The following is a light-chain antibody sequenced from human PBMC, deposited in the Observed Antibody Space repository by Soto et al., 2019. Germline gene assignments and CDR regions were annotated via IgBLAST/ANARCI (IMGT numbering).Light chain of an antibody. V-gene: IGLV2-14*01. CDR1: SSDVGDYNY. Sequence: QSALTQPASVSGSPGQSITISCTGSSSDVGDYNYVSWYQQHPDKAPKLMIYDVSNRPSGVSDRFSGSKSGNTASLTIPGLQAEDEADYYCSSYSGSSTSVLFGGGTKVTVL. J-gene: IGLJ2*01. CDR2: DVS. CDR3: SSYSGSSTSVL.